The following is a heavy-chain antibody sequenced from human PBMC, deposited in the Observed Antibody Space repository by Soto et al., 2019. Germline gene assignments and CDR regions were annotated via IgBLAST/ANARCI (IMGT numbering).Heavy chain of an antibody. CDR1: GFTFSSYA. J-gene: IGHJ6*02. Sequence: GGSLRLSCAASGFTFSSYAMHWVRQAPGKGLEWVAVISYDGSNKYYADSVKGRFTISRDNSKNTLYLQMNSLRAEDTAVYYCARDLPPYQLLRYPNYYGMDVWGQGTTVTVSS. V-gene: IGHV3-30-3*01. CDR2: ISYDGSNK. D-gene: IGHD2-2*01. CDR3: ARDLPPYQLLRYPNYYGMDV.